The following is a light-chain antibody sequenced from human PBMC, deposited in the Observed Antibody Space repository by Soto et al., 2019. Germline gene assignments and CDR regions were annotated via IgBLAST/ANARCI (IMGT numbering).Light chain of an antibody. Sequence: DIVMTQSPDSLAVSLGERATINCKSSQSVLYSSNNKNYLAWYQQRPGQPPKLLIYWASTRESGVPDRFSGSGSGTDFTLTITSLQAEDVAFYYCQQYASTPPTFGKGTKLEIK. CDR3: QQYASTPPT. CDR2: WAS. J-gene: IGKJ2*01. CDR1: QSVLYSSNNKNY. V-gene: IGKV4-1*01.